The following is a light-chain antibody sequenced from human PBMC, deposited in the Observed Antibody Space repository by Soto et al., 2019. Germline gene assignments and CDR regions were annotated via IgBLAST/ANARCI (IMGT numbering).Light chain of an antibody. CDR3: QQYNNWPLT. CDR2: GAS. J-gene: IGKJ4*01. V-gene: IGKV3-15*01. Sequence: EIVMMQSPATLSVSPGERATLSCGASQSVSSNLAWYQQKPGQAPRLLIYGASTRATGIPVRFSGSGSGTEFTLTISSLQSEDFAFYSCQQYNNWPLTFGGGTKVEIQ. CDR1: QSVSSN.